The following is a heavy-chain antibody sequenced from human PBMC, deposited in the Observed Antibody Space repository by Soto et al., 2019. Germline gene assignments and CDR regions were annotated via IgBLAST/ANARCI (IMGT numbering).Heavy chain of an antibody. J-gene: IGHJ6*04. CDR2: IDNAGTDS. V-gene: IGHV3-74*01. CDR1: GFTFSGRS. D-gene: IGHD3-10*01. CDR3: ARGWFGPDV. Sequence: EVQLVESGGGLVQPGGSLRRSCAASGFTFSGRSMPWVRQAPGKGLVWVSGIDNAGTDSTYADSVKGRFTSSRDNAKNTLYLQMNSLRVEDTAVYYCARGWFGPDVWGKGTTVTVSS.